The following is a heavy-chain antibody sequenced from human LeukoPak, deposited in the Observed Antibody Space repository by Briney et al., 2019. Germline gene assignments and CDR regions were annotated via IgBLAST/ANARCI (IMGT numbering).Heavy chain of an antibody. CDR3: AKIWLGRRRNVDLVSTGETDW. D-gene: IGHD5/OR15-5a*01. Sequence: GGSLRLSCAASGFTFSSYVMSWVRQAPGKGLEWVSAISDSGGSTYYADSVKGRFTISRDNSKNTLYLQMTSLRAEDTAVYYCAKIWLGRRRNVDLVSTGETDWWGQGTLVIVSS. CDR1: GFTFSSYV. CDR2: ISDSGGST. J-gene: IGHJ4*02. V-gene: IGHV3-23*01.